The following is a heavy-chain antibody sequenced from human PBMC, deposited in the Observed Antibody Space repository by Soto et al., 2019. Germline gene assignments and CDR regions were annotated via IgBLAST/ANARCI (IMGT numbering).Heavy chain of an antibody. CDR1: GFTFDDYG. CDR2: VNWNGGST. V-gene: IGHV3-20*04. Sequence: EVQLVESGGGVLRPGGSLRLSCAASGFTFDDYGMSWARQAPGKGLEWVSGVNWNGGSTGYADSVKGRFTISRDNAKNSLYLQRNSLRAEDTAFYYCVRGASLNFEYWGHGTLVTVSS. J-gene: IGHJ4*01. CDR3: VRGASLNFEY. D-gene: IGHD1-26*01.